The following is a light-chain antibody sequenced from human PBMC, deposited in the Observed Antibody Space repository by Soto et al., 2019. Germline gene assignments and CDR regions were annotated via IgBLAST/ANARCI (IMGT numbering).Light chain of an antibody. CDR1: QSLSVSY. Sequence: LTQSPLFLSASVGDRVTISCRASQSLSVSYIAWYQQKPGQAPRLLIYSTSTRAAGIPDRFTGRGSGTHFTLAISRLEPEDFAVYYCHQFGDSPQTFGQGTTVEV. CDR2: STS. V-gene: IGKV3-20*01. J-gene: IGKJ1*01. CDR3: HQFGDSPQT.